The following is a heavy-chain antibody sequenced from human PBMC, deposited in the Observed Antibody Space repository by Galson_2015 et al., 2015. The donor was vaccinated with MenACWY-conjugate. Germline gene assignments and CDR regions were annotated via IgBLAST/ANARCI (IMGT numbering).Heavy chain of an antibody. Sequence: SLRLSCAASGFTFSNYAMNWVRQAPGKGLEWVSSISANGDSTYYTDSVKGRFTISRDNSKNTLYLQMNSLGAEDTAVYYCAKDAQYSYRHGGPYHFDYWGQGTLVTVSS. V-gene: IGHV3-23*01. CDR3: AKDAQYSYRHGGPYHFDY. CDR1: GFTFSNYA. D-gene: IGHD5-18*01. J-gene: IGHJ4*02. CDR2: ISANGDST.